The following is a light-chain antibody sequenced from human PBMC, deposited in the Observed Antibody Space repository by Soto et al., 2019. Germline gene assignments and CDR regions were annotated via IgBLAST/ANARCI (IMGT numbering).Light chain of an antibody. CDR1: SSNIGNNY. CDR2: ENI. V-gene: IGLV1-51*02. CDR3: VTWDNSLSAWV. Sequence: QSVLTQPLPVPAAQRQKVTISCSGSSSNIGNNYVSWYQQLPGTAPKLLIYENIKRPSGIPDRFSGSKSGTSATLGITGLQTGDEADYYCVTWDNSLSAWVFGAGTKVTVL. J-gene: IGLJ1*01.